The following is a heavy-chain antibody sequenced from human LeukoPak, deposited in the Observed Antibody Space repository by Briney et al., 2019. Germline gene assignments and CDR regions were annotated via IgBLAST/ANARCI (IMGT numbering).Heavy chain of an antibody. CDR1: GFTFGDYA. CDR3: AKDRGGEPDAFDI. J-gene: IGHJ3*02. CDR2: ISWNSGSI. V-gene: IGHV3-9*01. Sequence: SGGSLRLSCAASGFTFGDYAMHWVRQAPGKGLEWVSGISWNSGSIGYADSVKGRFTISRDNAKNSLYLQMNSLRAEDTALYYCAKDRGGEPDAFDIWGQGTMVTVSS. D-gene: IGHD3-16*01.